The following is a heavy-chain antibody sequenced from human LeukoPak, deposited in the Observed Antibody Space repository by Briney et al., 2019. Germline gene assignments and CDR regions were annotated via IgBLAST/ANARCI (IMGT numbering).Heavy chain of an antibody. CDR1: GLTVSSNY. J-gene: IGHJ4*02. Sequence: PGGSLRLSCAASGLTVSSNYMTWVRQAPGKGLEWVSVIYSGGSQYYADSVKGRFSISRDNSKNTVYLQMNGLRAEDTAVYYCARDRRYCSGDSCYSGVDYWAQGTLVTVSS. CDR3: ARDRRYCSGDSCYSGVDY. D-gene: IGHD2-15*01. V-gene: IGHV3-53*01. CDR2: IYSGGSQ.